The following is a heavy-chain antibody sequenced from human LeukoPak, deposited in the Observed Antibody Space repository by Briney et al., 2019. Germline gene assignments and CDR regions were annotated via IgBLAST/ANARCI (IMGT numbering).Heavy chain of an antibody. V-gene: IGHV1-69*06. J-gene: IGHJ5*02. D-gene: IGHD2-2*01. Sequence: SVKVSCKASGGTFSSYAISWVRQAPGPGLEWMGGIIPIFGTANYAQKFQGRVTITADKSTSTAYMELSSLRSEDTAVYYCARENCSSTSCWFDPWGQGTLVTVSS. CDR2: IIPIFGTA. CDR3: ARENCSSTSCWFDP. CDR1: GGTFSSYA.